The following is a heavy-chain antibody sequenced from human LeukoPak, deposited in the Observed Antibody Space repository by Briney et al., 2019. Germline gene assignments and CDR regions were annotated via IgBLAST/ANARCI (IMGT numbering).Heavy chain of an antibody. CDR1: GFTFTSYC. Sequence: GGSLRLSCAASGFTFTSYCMSWVRQAPRRGPEWVAIISQDGSVKWSVDSVKGRFTISRDNAKNSLYLEMNSLRVEDTAVYYCARGSGRQQLEQNYWGQGNMVTVSS. CDR2: ISQDGSVK. CDR3: ARGSGRQQLEQNY. V-gene: IGHV3-7*01. J-gene: IGHJ4*02. D-gene: IGHD6-13*01.